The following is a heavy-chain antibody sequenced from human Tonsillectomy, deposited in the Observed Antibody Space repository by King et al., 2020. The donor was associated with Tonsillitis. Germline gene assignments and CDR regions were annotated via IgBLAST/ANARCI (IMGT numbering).Heavy chain of an antibody. J-gene: IGHJ4*02. CDR3: TTGVGRSDNGY. Sequence: VQLVQSGGGLVKPGGSLRLSCAASGFTFSNAWMSWVRQAPGKGLEWVGRIKSKTDGGTRDFATPVKGRFIISRDDSKNMLYLQMNSLKTEDTAVYYCTTGVGRSDNGYWGQGILVTVSS. V-gene: IGHV3-15*01. D-gene: IGHD2-8*01. CDR2: IKSKTDGGTR. CDR1: GFTFSNAW.